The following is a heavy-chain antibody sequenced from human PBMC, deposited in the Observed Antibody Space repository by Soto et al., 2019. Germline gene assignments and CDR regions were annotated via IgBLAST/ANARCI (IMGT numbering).Heavy chain of an antibody. CDR3: SRPKGSHSSGYHYFDY. CDR1: GGSKSIYA. Sequence: SLVKRACKSSGGSKSIYAIGWGRQTKGQGLEWMGAIIPLFGTADYAQELQGRVTITADESTSTAYMELNSLRSEDTAVYYCSRPKGSHSSGYHYFDYWGQGTLVVVSS. V-gene: IGHV1-69*13. CDR2: IIPLFGTA. J-gene: IGHJ4*02. D-gene: IGHD6-19*01.